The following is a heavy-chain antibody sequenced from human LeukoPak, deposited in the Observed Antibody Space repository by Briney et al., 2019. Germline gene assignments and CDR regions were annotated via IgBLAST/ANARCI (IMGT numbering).Heavy chain of an antibody. CDR3: ARPQTYSSSWYLMNY. D-gene: IGHD6-13*01. Sequence: PGGSLRLSCAASGFTFSSYAMSWVRQAPGKGLEWVAVISYDGSNKYYADSVKGRFTISRDNSKNTLYLQMNSLRAEDTAVYYCARPQTYSSSWYLMNYWGQGTLVTVSS. J-gene: IGHJ4*02. V-gene: IGHV3-30-3*01. CDR1: GFTFSSYA. CDR2: ISYDGSNK.